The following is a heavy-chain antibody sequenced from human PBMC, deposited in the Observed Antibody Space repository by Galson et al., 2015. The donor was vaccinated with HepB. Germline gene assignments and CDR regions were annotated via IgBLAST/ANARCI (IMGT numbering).Heavy chain of an antibody. D-gene: IGHD3-22*01. J-gene: IGHJ2*01. CDR2: ISSSGTI. CDR1: GFTFSSNS. CDR3: AKDGGSGYRYFDL. Sequence: SLRLSCAASGFTFSSNSMNWVRQAPGKGLEWVSYISSSGTIYYADSVKGRFTISRDNAKNSLYLQMNSLRAEDTAVYYCAKDGGSGYRYFDLWGRGTLVTVSS. V-gene: IGHV3-48*04.